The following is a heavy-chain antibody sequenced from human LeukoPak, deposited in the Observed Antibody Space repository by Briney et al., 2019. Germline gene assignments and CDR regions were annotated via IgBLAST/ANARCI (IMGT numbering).Heavy chain of an antibody. D-gene: IGHD5-24*01. CDR2: ISSSSSYI. CDR3: ARDLDGYRRRIGFDY. J-gene: IGHJ4*02. Sequence: GGSLRLSCAASGFAFDDYAMHWVRQAPGTGLEWVSSISSSSSYIYYADSVKGRFTISRDNAKNSLYLQMNSLRAEDTAVYYCARDLDGYRRRIGFDYWGQGTLVTVSS. CDR1: GFAFDDYA. V-gene: IGHV3-21*01.